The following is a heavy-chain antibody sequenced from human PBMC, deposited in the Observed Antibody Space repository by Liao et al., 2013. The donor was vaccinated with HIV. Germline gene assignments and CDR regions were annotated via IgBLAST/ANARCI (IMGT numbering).Heavy chain of an antibody. J-gene: IGHJ4*02. CDR2: IQTSGST. Sequence: QVQLQESGPGLVKPSETLSLTCTVSGGSITSNSFYWTWIRQPAGKGLEWIGRIQTSGSTSYNPSLKSRVTISIDTSKNKFSLRLSSVTAADTAVYYCARERNIAVAGPDSWGQGTLVTVSS. D-gene: IGHD6-19*01. V-gene: IGHV4-61*02. CDR3: ARERNIAVAGPDS. CDR1: GGSITSNSFY.